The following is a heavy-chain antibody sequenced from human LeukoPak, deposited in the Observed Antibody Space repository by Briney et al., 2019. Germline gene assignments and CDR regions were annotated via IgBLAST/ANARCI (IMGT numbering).Heavy chain of an antibody. CDR1: GFTFTSSA. Sequence: SVKVSCKASGFTFTSSAMQWVRQARGQRLEWIGWIVVGSGNTNYAQKFQERVTITRDMSTSTAYMELSSLRSEDTAVYYCAAVAATVTTYAFDIWGQGTMVTVSS. CDR2: IVVGSGNT. D-gene: IGHD4-17*01. V-gene: IGHV1-58*02. CDR3: AAVAATVTTYAFDI. J-gene: IGHJ3*02.